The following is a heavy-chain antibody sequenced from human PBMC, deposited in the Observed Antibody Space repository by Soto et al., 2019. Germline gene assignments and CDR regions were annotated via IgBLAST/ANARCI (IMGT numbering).Heavy chain of an antibody. D-gene: IGHD2-21*02. CDR3: ARGRAVVTASSYYYYGTDV. CDR1: GGSFSGYY. J-gene: IGHJ6*02. Sequence: PSETLSLTCAVYGGSFSGYYWSWIRQPPGKGLEWIGEINHSGSTNYNPSLKSRVTISVDTSKNQFSLKLSSVTAADTAVYYCARGRAVVTASSYYYYGTDVWGQGTTVTV. CDR2: INHSGST. V-gene: IGHV4-34*01.